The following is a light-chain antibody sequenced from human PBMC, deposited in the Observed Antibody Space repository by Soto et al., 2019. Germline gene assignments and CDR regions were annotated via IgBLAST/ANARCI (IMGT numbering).Light chain of an antibody. CDR3: HQDNRYLT. J-gene: IGKJ1*01. CDR1: QSISSW. Sequence: DIQMTQSPSTLSASVGDRVTITCRASQSISSWLAWYQQKPGKAPKLLIYDASSLESGVPSRFSGSGSGTEFTLTISSLQPDDFATYGGHQDNRYLTFGQATKLDIK. CDR2: DAS. V-gene: IGKV1-5*01.